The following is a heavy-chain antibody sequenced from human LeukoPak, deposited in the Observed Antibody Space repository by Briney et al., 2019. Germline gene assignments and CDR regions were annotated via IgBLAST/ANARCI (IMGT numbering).Heavy chain of an antibody. CDR2: ISYDGGNK. CDR1: GFTFSSYG. J-gene: IGHJ6*02. CDR3: ARRITIFGVVIHYYYYGMDV. V-gene: IGHV3-30*03. Sequence: PGGSLRLSCAASGFTFSSYGMHWVRQAPGKGLEWVAVISYDGGNKYYADSVKGRFTISRDKSKNTLYLQMNSLRAEDTAVYYCARRITIFGVVIHYYYYGMDVWGQGTTVTVSS. D-gene: IGHD3-3*01.